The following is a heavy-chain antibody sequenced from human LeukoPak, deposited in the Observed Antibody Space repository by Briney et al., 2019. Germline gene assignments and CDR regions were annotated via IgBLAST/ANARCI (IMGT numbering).Heavy chain of an antibody. CDR1: GYTFTNHG. D-gene: IGHD3-16*01. Sequence: ASVKVSCKASGYTFTNHGITWVRQAPGQGLEWMAWISTYHGKTNYAQEFQGRVTMTTDTSTSIAYMELRRLRSDDTAVYYCAKSAGWREIYYDSQVDYWGQGTLVTVSS. CDR2: ISTYHGKT. J-gene: IGHJ4*02. V-gene: IGHV1-18*01. CDR3: AKSAGWREIYYDSQVDY.